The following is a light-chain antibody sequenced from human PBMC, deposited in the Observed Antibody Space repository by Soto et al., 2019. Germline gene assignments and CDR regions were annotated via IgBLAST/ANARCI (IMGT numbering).Light chain of an antibody. CDR3: QQYKNWPWT. V-gene: IGKV3-15*01. CDR2: GAS. Sequence: EIVMTQSPATLSVSPGERATLSGRASKSVSSNLAWYQQKPGQAPRLLIYGASTRATGIPARFSGSGSGTECTLTISSLQSEDFAVYYCQQYKNWPWTFGQGTKVEIK. J-gene: IGKJ1*01. CDR1: KSVSSN.